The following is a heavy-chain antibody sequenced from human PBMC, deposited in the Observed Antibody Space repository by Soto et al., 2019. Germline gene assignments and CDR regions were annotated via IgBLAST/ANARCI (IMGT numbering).Heavy chain of an antibody. V-gene: IGHV3-30-3*01. CDR3: ARGTPLYDSSGYHDAFDI. D-gene: IGHD3-22*01. CDR1: GFTFSSYA. Sequence: GGSLRLSCAASGFTFSSYAMHWVRQAPGKGLEWVAVISYDGSNKYYADSVKGRFTISRDNSKNTLYLQMNSLRAEDTAVYYCARGTPLYDSSGYHDAFDIWSQGTMVTVSS. J-gene: IGHJ3*02. CDR2: ISYDGSNK.